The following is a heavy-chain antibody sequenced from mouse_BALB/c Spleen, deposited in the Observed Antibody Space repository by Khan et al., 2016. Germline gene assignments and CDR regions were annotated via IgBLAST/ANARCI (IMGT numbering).Heavy chain of an antibody. Sequence: QVQLKESGAELAKPGASVKMSCKASGYTFTSYWMHWVKQRPGQGLEWIGYINPSTGYTEYNQKFKDKATLTADKSSSTAYMQLSSLTSEDSAVYYCGYYGNYDYWGQGTTRTVSS. V-gene: IGHV1-7*01. CDR1: GYTFTSYW. CDR2: INPSTGYT. J-gene: IGHJ2*01. D-gene: IGHD2-1*01. CDR3: GYYGNYDY.